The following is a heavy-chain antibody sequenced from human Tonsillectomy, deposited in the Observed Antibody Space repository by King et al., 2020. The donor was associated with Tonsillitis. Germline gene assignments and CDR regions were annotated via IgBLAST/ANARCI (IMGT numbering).Heavy chain of an antibody. CDR3: ARGEYDVWSGYLVYGMDV. Sequence: VQLQQWGAGLLKPSETLSLTCAVYGGSFSAYYWNWIRQPPGKGLEWIGEINHSGSTNYNPSLKSRVTISVDTSKNQFSLKLSSVTAADTAVYYCARGEYDVWSGYLVYGMDVWGQGTTVTVSS. V-gene: IGHV4-34*01. CDR1: GGSFSAYY. D-gene: IGHD3-3*01. CDR2: INHSGST. J-gene: IGHJ6*02.